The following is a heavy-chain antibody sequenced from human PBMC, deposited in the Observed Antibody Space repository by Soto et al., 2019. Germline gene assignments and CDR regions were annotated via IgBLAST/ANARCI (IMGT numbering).Heavy chain of an antibody. J-gene: IGHJ4*02. CDR1: GGTFSTVG. Sequence: SVKVSCKASGGTFSTVGSSWVLQAPGQGLEWMGGIIPFFGTARYSQKFEDRITITADESTNTVYMDLRSLTSEDTAIYYCAKSAPMDAGDKYYYDFWGQGALVTVSS. CDR2: IIPFFGTA. CDR3: AKSAPMDAGDKYYYDF. V-gene: IGHV1-69*13. D-gene: IGHD4-17*01.